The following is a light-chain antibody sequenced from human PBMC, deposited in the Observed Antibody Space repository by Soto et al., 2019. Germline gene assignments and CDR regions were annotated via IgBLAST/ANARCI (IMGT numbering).Light chain of an antibody. V-gene: IGKV1-5*03. J-gene: IGKJ4*01. Sequence: DIQMTQSPSTRSASVGDRVTMTCRASQSISNSLAWYQQQPGKAPKLLIYRASALQSGVPSRFSGSGSGTEFTLTIHSLQPDDFATFYCQQYSTYPLTFGGGTRVDIK. CDR3: QQYSTYPLT. CDR2: RAS. CDR1: QSISNS.